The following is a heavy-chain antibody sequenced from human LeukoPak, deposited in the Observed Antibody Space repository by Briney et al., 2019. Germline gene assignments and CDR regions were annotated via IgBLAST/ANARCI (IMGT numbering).Heavy chain of an antibody. CDR1: GYSFTSYW. V-gene: IGHV5-51*01. D-gene: IGHD2-2*01. CDR3: ARAFCGSTSCYYYYYGMDV. Sequence: GESLKISCKGSGYSFTSYWIGWVRQMPGKGLEWVGIIYPGDSDTRYSPSFQGQVTISADKSISTAYLQWSSLKASDTAMYYCARAFCGSTSCYYYYYGMDVWGQGTTVTVSS. CDR2: IYPGDSDT. J-gene: IGHJ6*02.